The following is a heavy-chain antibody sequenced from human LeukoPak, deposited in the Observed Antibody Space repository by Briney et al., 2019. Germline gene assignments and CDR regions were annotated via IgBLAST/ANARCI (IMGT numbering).Heavy chain of an antibody. D-gene: IGHD3-22*01. CDR1: GFTFSSYG. CDR3: ARDYYYDSSGYWEYYFDY. Sequence: GGSLRLSCAASGFTFSSYGMHWVRQAPGKGLEWVAVIWYDGSNKYYADSVKGRFTISRDNSKNTLYLEMNSLRAEDTAVYYCARDYYYDSSGYWEYYFDYWGQGTLVSVSS. V-gene: IGHV3-33*08. CDR2: IWYDGSNK. J-gene: IGHJ4*02.